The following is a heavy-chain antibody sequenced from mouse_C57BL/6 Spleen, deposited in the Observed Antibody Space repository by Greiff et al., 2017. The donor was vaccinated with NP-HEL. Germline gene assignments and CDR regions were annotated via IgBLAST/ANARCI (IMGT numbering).Heavy chain of an antibody. J-gene: IGHJ2*01. CDR3: ARDYGSFDY. CDR2: ISSGSSTI. V-gene: IGHV5-17*01. Sequence: EVMLVESGGGLVKPGGSLKLSCAASGFTFCDYGMHWVRQAPEKGLEWVAYISSGSSTIYYADTVKGRFTISRDNAKNTLFLQMTSLRSEDTAMYYCARDYGSFDYWGQGTTLTVSS. D-gene: IGHD1-1*01. CDR1: GFTFCDYG.